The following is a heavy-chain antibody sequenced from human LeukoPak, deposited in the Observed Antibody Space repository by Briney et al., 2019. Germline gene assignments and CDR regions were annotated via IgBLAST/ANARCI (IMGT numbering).Heavy chain of an antibody. CDR3: ARGRAGALSITMIWRWFDP. CDR1: GGSFSGYY. CDR2: INHSGST. V-gene: IGHV4-34*01. Sequence: SETLSLTCAVYGGSFSGYYWSWIRQPPGKGLEWIGEINHSGSTNYNPSLKSRVTISVDTSKNQFSLKLSSVTAADTAVYYCARGRAGALSITMIWRWFDPWGRGTLVTVSS. J-gene: IGHJ5*02. D-gene: IGHD3-22*01.